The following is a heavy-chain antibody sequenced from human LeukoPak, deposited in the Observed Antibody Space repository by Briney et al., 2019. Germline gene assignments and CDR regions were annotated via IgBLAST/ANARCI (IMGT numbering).Heavy chain of an antibody. CDR2: IIRIFGTA. CDR3: ARVVDNCSGGSCYSALFDH. J-gene: IGHJ4*02. V-gene: IGHV1-69*13. Sequence: SVKVSCKASGGTFSSYAISWVRQAPGQGLEWMGGIIRIFGTANYAQKFQGRVTITADESTSTAYMELSSLRSEDTAVYYCARVVDNCSGGSCYSALFDHWGQGTLDTVSS. D-gene: IGHD2-15*01. CDR1: GGTFSSYA.